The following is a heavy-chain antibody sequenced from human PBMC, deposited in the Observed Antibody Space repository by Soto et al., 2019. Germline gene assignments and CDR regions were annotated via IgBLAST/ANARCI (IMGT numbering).Heavy chain of an antibody. CDR2: IYHSGST. CDR1: GGSISSSSYY. J-gene: IGHJ5*02. D-gene: IGHD6-19*01. CDR3: ANKAGTEDNWFDP. Sequence: PSETLSLTCTFSGGSISSSSYYWGWIRQPPGKGLEWIGEIYHSGSTNYNPSLKSRVTISVDKSKNQFSLKLSSVTAADTAVYYCANKAGTEDNWFDPWGQGTQVTVSS. V-gene: IGHV4-39*07.